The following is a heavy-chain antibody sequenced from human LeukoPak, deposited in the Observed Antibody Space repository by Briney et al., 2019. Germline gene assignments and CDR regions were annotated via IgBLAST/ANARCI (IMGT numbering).Heavy chain of an antibody. V-gene: IGHV1-2*02. J-gene: IGHJ4*02. Sequence: ASVKVSCKASGYTFSDYYMHWVRQVPGQGLEWIGWINPNTGGTNYAQKFQGRVTMTRDTSSSTAYMELKRLKSNDTAVFYCARVRGFSGYAGFDYWGQGTLVTVSS. D-gene: IGHD3-22*01. CDR2: INPNTGGT. CDR1: GYTFSDYY. CDR3: ARVRGFSGYAGFDY.